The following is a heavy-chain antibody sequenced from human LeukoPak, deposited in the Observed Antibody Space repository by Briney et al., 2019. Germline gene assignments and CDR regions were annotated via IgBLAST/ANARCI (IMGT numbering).Heavy chain of an antibody. V-gene: IGHV1-69*01. J-gene: IGHJ3*02. CDR1: GGTFSSYA. CDR2: IIPIFGTA. Sequence: GSSVKVSCKASGGTFSSYAISWVRQAPGQGLEWMGGIIPIFGTANYAQKFQGRGTITADESTSTAYVELSSLRSEDTGVYYCAGEGYFGGDWSKVDAFDIWGQGTMVTVSS. D-gene: IGHD2-21*02. CDR3: AGEGYFGGDWSKVDAFDI.